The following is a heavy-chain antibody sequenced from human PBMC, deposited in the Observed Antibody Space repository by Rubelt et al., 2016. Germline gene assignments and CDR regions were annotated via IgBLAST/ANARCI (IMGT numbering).Heavy chain of an antibody. D-gene: IGHD2-15*01. CDR2: IYYNGNT. J-gene: IGHJ5*02. Sequence: QLQLQESGPGLVKPSETLSLTCTVSGGSISDYHWSWIRQPPGKGLEWIGYIYYNGNTKYNPSLKSRVTISTDTSKTQFSLKLSSVTAADTAVYYWAREPGYCSGGSCYGGWFDPWGQGTLVTVSS. CDR1: GGSISDYH. CDR3: AREPGYCSGGSCYGGWFDP. V-gene: IGHV4-59*01.